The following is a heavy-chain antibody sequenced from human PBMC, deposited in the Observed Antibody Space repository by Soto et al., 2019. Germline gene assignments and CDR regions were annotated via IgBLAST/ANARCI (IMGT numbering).Heavy chain of an antibody. J-gene: IGHJ4*02. CDR2: IYTNGST. Sequence: PSETLSLTCTVSDGSISTYYWSWIRQPAGKGLEWVGRIYTNGSTSYSPSLKSRLTMSVDTSKKQLSLKLSSVTAADTAVYYCARDRTVDYVDYYFDYWGQGILVTVSS. CDR3: ARDRTVDYVDYYFDY. CDR1: DGSISTYY. D-gene: IGHD3-10*02. V-gene: IGHV4-4*07.